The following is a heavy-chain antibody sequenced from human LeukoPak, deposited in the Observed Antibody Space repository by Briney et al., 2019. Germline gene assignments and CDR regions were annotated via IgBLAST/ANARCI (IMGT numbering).Heavy chain of an antibody. Sequence: SETLSLTCTVSGYSISSGYYWGWIRQPPGKGLEWIGSIYHSGSTYYNPSLKSRVTISVDTSKNQFSLKLSSVTAADTAVYYCARSDERLRGADDPRGGYWGQGTMVTVSS. V-gene: IGHV4-38-2*02. J-gene: IGHJ3*01. CDR1: GYSISSGYY. D-gene: IGHD3-16*01. CDR3: ARSDERLRGADDPRGGY. CDR2: IYHSGST.